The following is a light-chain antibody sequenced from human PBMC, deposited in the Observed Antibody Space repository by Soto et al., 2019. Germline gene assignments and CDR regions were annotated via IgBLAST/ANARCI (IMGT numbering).Light chain of an antibody. CDR2: AAS. CDR1: QGISNS. V-gene: IGKV1-27*01. CDR3: QKYNSADHS. Sequence: DIQMTQSPSSLSASVGDRVTITCRASQGISNSLAWYQQRPGKVPKLLIYAASTLQSGVPSRFSGSGSGTDFPLTISSLQPEDVATYYCQKYNSADHSFGPGIKVDIE. J-gene: IGKJ3*01.